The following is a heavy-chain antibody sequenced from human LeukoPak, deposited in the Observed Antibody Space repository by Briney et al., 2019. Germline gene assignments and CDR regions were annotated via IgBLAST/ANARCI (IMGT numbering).Heavy chain of an antibody. CDR3: ARDCAVAVWTFDY. Sequence: PGGSLRLSWAVSGLTFSNFKMNWVRQAPGKGLEWVANIKQDGSEKYYVDSVKGRFTISRDNAKNSLYLQMNSLRAEDTAVYYCARDCAVAVWTFDYWGQGTLVTVSS. CDR1: GLTFSNFK. D-gene: IGHD6-19*01. CDR2: IKQDGSEK. V-gene: IGHV3-7*01. J-gene: IGHJ4*02.